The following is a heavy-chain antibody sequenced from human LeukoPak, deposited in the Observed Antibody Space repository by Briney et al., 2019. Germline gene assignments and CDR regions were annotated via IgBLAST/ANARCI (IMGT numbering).Heavy chain of an antibody. CDR2: IRQDGGGI. V-gene: IGHV3-7*04. CDR3: ARDGYSGNYYDY. CDR1: GFTFRNYW. J-gene: IGHJ4*02. D-gene: IGHD1-26*01. Sequence: GGSLRLSCVASGFTFRNYWMTWVRQAPGKGLEWVANIRQDGGGIYYLDSVKGRLTISRDNAKNSLYPQMNSLRGEDTAVYYCARDGYSGNYYDYWGQGTLVTVSS.